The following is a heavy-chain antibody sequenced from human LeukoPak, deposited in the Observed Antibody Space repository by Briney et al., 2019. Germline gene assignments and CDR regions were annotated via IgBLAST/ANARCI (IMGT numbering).Heavy chain of an antibody. V-gene: IGHV3-30*03. Sequence: PGRSLRLSCAASGFTFSTFGMHWVRQAPGKGLEWVSVISFDGRNKYYSDSVKGRFTISRDNSRNTLYLQMNSLRAEDTAVYYCARDYGSGSYYRYYFDYWGQGTLVTVSS. D-gene: IGHD3-10*01. CDR1: GFTFSTFG. J-gene: IGHJ4*02. CDR2: ISFDGRNK. CDR3: ARDYGSGSYYRYYFDY.